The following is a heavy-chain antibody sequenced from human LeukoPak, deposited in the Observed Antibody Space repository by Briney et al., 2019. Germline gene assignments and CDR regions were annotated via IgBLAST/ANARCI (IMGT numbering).Heavy chain of an antibody. Sequence: SETLSLTCTVSGGSISSYYWSWIRQPDGKGLEWIGRIYTSGSTNYNPSLKSRVTLSVDTSKNQFTLKLSSVTAADTAVYYCARISIDYGDYPYMDVWGKGTTVTISS. CDR2: IYTSGST. V-gene: IGHV4-4*07. J-gene: IGHJ6*03. D-gene: IGHD4-17*01. CDR3: ARISIDYGDYPYMDV. CDR1: GGSISSYY.